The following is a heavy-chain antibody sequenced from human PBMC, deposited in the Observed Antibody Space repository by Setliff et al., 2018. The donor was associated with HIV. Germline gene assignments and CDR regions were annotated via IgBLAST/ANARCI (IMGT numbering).Heavy chain of an antibody. CDR1: VESFSGFY. J-gene: IGHJ6*03. V-gene: IGHV4-34*01. D-gene: IGHD3-22*01. CDR2: INHSGGT. Sequence: PSETLSLTCAVYVESFSGFYWSWIRQPPGKGLEWIGEINHSGGTNYNPSLKSRVTISVDTSKNQFSLKLSFVTAADTAVYYCARNLLHYDSSGLRWNYYYYYMDVWGKGTTVTVSS. CDR3: ARNLLHYDSSGLRWNYYYYYMDV.